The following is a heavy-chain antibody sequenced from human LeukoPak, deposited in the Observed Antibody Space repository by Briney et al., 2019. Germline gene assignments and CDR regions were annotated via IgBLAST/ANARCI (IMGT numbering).Heavy chain of an antibody. CDR1: GFTVSLYY. J-gene: IGHJ4*02. CDR3: ARGTSAGGPISPFDF. Sequence: PGGSLRLSCAASGFTVSLYYMTWVRQAPGKGLVWVSRIQGDGSNTNYADSVKGRYSISRDNAKNTVYLQMNSLRAEDTGIYYCARGTSAGGPISPFDFWGQGTVVTVSS. V-gene: IGHV3-74*01. CDR2: IQGDGSNT. D-gene: IGHD6-13*01.